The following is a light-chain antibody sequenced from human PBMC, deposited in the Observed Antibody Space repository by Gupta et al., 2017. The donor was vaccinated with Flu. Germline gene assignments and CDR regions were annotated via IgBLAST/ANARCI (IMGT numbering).Light chain of an antibody. J-gene: IGLJ3*02. CDR3: QVWDSSSGDKV. V-gene: IGLV3-21*02. CDR1: NIGSKS. CDR2: DNR. Sequence: SYVLTQPPSVSVAPGQTATITCGGDNIGSKSAHWYQQKPGQAPVLVVYDNRDRPSRIPERFSGSNSRNTATLSISRVEAGDEADYYCQVWDSSSGDKVFGGGTTLTVL.